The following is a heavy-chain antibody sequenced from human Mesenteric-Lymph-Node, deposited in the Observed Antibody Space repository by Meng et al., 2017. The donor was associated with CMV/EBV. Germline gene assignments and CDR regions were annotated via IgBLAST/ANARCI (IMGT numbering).Heavy chain of an antibody. Sequence: GGSLRLSCAASGFTFSSYWMSWVRQAPGKGLEWVANIKQDGSEKYYVDSVKGRFTISRDNAKNSLYLQMNSLTVEDTAVYYCVRDSAYQSLWPEYFQHWGQGTLVTVSS. D-gene: IGHD2-2*01. CDR1: GFTFSSYW. J-gene: IGHJ1*01. CDR3: VRDSAYQSLWPEYFQH. V-gene: IGHV3-7*01. CDR2: IKQDGSEK.